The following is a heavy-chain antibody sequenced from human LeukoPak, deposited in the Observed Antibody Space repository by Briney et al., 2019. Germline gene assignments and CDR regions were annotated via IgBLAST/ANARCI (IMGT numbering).Heavy chain of an antibody. V-gene: IGHV4-34*01. CDR1: GGSFSGYY. CDR2: INHSGST. D-gene: IGHD1-26*01. J-gene: IGHJ4*02. Sequence: SETLSLTCAVYGGSFSGYYWSWIRQPPGKGLEWIGEINHSGSTNYNPSLKSRVTISVDTSKNQFSLKPSSVTAADTAVYYCARAGHSGSFPFDYWGQGTLVTVSS. CDR3: ARAGHSGSFPFDY.